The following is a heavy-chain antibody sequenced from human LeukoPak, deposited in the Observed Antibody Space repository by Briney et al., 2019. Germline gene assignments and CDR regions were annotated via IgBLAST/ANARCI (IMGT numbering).Heavy chain of an antibody. J-gene: IGHJ3*02. CDR2: ISSSSSTI. CDR1: GFTFSSYS. V-gene: IGHV3-48*01. D-gene: IGHD1-26*01. CDR3: ARVSMELSQAFDI. Sequence: GGSLRLSCAASGFTFSSYSVNWVRQAPGKGLEWVSYISSSSSTIYYADSVKGRFTISRDNAKNSLYLQMNSLRAEDTAVYYCARVSMELSQAFDIWGQGTTVTVSS.